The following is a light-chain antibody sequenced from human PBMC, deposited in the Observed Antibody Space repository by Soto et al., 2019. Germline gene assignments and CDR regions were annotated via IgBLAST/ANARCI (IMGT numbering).Light chain of an antibody. J-gene: IGKJ1*01. CDR1: QSISTW. V-gene: IGKV1-5*03. Sequence: DIQMTQSPSTLSASVGDRVTITCRASQSISTWLAWYQQKPGKAPKLLIYTASNLERGVPSRFSGRGSGTEFTLTISSLQPDDFATYYCQQHNSYPRTFGQGTKVEMK. CDR3: QQHNSYPRT. CDR2: TAS.